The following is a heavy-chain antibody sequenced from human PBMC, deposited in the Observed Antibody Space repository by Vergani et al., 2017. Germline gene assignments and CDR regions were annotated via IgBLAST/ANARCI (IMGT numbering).Heavy chain of an antibody. CDR1: GFSVSNSG. CDR3: TRSECSGTTCYGHYFDL. CDR2: IQYDGSDI. V-gene: IGHV3-30*02. J-gene: IGHJ4*01. Sequence: QVQLVESGGGVVQPGGSLRLSCVASGFSVSNSGMHWVRQTPGKGLEWVAFIQYDGSDIFYADFVEGRFTISRDNSKNSLYLQMRSLRVEDTGVYYCTRSECSGTTCYGHYFDLWGHGIVVTVSS. D-gene: IGHD2-15*01.